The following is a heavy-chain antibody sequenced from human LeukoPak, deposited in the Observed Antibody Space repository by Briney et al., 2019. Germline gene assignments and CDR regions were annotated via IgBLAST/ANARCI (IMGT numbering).Heavy chain of an antibody. J-gene: IGHJ2*01. V-gene: IGHV3-73*01. CDR3: TRLHGDYWYFDL. D-gene: IGHD4-17*01. Sequence: GGSLRLSCAASGFTFSGSAMHWVRQASGKGLEWVGRIRSKANSYATAYAASVKGRFTISRDDSKNTAYLQMNSPKTEDTAVYYCTRLHGDYWYFDLWGRGTLVTVSS. CDR1: GFTFSGSA. CDR2: IRSKANSYAT.